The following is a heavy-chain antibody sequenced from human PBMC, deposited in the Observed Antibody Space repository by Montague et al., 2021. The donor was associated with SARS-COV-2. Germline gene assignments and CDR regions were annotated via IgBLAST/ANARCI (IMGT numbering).Heavy chain of an antibody. D-gene: IGHD3-3*01. J-gene: IGHJ6*02. CDR2: IYYSGST. V-gene: IGHV4-59*01. CDR3: ARGVSYYDFWSGYDYGMDV. Sequence: SETLSLTCTVSGGSISSYYWSWIRQPSGKGLEWIGYIYYSGSTNYNPSLKSRVTISVDTSKNQFSLKLSSVTAADTAVYYCARGVSYYDFWSGYDYGMDVWGQGTTVTISS. CDR1: GGSISSYY.